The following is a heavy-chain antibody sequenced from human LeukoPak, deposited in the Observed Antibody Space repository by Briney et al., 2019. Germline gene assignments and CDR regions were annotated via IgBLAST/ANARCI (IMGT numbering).Heavy chain of an antibody. D-gene: IGHD6-13*01. J-gene: IGHJ6*02. V-gene: IGHV1-69*04. CDR3: ARDPIAGYYYYYGMDV. CDR1: GGTFISYA. Sequence: SVTVSCKASGGTFISYAISWVRQAPGQGIEWMGRIIPILGIANYAQKFQGRVTITADKSTSTAYMELSSLRSEDTAVYYCARDPIAGYYYYYGMDVWGQGTTVTVSS. CDR2: IIPILGIA.